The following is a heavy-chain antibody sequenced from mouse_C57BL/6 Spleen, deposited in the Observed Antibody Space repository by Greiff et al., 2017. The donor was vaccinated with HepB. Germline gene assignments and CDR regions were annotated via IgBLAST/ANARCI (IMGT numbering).Heavy chain of an antibody. J-gene: IGHJ1*03. Sequence: VQLQQSVAELVRPGASVKVSCTASGFNINNTYMHWVQQRPEQGLEWIGRIDPANGNTKYAPKFQGKATITADTSSNTAYLQLSSLTSEDTAIFYCAIYSFYYDYDYWYFDVWGTGTTVTVSS. V-gene: IGHV14-3*01. CDR1: GFNINNTY. CDR3: AIYSFYYDYDYWYFDV. D-gene: IGHD2-4*01. CDR2: IDPANGNT.